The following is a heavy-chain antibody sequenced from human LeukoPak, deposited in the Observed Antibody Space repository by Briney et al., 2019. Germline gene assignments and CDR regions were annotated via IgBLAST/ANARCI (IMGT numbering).Heavy chain of an antibody. CDR3: ARDFGQWQLNGGYYFDY. D-gene: IGHD1-26*01. CDR1: GFTFSSYA. CDR2: IKQDGSEK. Sequence: GGSLRLSCAASGFTFSSYAMSWVRQAPGKGLEWVANIKQDGSEKYYVDSVKGRFTISRDNAKNSLYLQMNSLRAEDTAVYYCARDFGQWQLNGGYYFDYWGQGTLVTVSS. V-gene: IGHV3-7*01. J-gene: IGHJ4*02.